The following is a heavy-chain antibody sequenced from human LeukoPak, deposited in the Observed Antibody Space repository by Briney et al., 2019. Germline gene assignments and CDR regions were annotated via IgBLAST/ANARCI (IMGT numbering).Heavy chain of an antibody. Sequence: PSETLSLTCTVSGGSISSGGYYWSWIRQHPGKGLEWIGYIYYSGSTYYNPSLKSRVTISVDTSKNQFSLKLSSVTAADTAVYYCARKSGYYYNGMDVWGQGTTAPVSS. J-gene: IGHJ6*02. V-gene: IGHV4-31*03. CDR2: IYYSGST. D-gene: IGHD6-13*01. CDR3: ARKSGYYYNGMDV. CDR1: GGSISSGGYY.